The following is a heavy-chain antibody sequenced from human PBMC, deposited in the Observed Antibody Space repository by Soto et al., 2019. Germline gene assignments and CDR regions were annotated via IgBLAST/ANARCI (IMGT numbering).Heavy chain of an antibody. V-gene: IGHV3-48*02. CDR2: ISSSSSTI. D-gene: IGHD3-22*01. CDR3: ARGRPYYDSSGYLDY. J-gene: IGHJ4*02. CDR1: GFNFNDYI. Sequence: GGSLRLSCAASGFNFNDYIVNWVRQAPGEGLEWVSYISSSSSTIYYADSVKGRFTISRDNAKNSLYLQMNSLRDEDTAVYYCARGRPYYDSSGYLDYWGQGTLVTVSS.